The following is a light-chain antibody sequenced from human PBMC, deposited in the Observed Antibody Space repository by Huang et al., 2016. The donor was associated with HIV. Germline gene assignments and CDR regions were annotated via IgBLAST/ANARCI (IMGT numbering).Light chain of an antibody. CDR1: QSVSSN. V-gene: IGKV3-15*01. J-gene: IGKJ2*01. CDR2: GAS. Sequence: EMVMTQSPATLSVSPAESATLSCSASQSVSSNLAWYQQKPGQPPSLRIYGASTRANGIPARCSGSGAGTEFTRTITSLQPDDFAVYYCQQYDNWPPFTFGQGTKLEIK. CDR3: QQYDNWPPFT.